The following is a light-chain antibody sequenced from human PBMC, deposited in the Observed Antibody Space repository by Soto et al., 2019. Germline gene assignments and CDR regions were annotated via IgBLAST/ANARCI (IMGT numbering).Light chain of an antibody. CDR3: QQYYSYPFT. Sequence: DIHMTQSPSTLSSSVVDIVTITCRASQSISSSLAWYQQKPGKAPKLLIYAASTLQSGVPSRFSGSGSGTDFTLTISCLQSEDFATYYCQQYYSYPFTFGPGTKVDI. CDR1: QSISSS. J-gene: IGKJ3*01. V-gene: IGKV1-5*01. CDR2: AAS.